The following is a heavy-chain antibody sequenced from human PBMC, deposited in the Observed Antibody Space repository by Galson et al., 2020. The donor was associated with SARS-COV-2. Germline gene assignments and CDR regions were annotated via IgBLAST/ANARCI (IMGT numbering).Heavy chain of an antibody. CDR1: GFSLSTSGMC. CDR2: IDWDDDK. J-gene: IGHJ4*02. Sequence: SGPTLVKPTQTLTLTCTFSGFSLSTSGMCVSWIRQPPGKALEWLALIDWDDDKYYSTSLKTRLTISKDTSKNQVVLTMTNMDPVDTATYYCARILGYSSSWPHFEYWGQGTLVTVSS. D-gene: IGHD6-13*01. CDR3: ARILGYSSSWPHFEY. V-gene: IGHV2-70*01.